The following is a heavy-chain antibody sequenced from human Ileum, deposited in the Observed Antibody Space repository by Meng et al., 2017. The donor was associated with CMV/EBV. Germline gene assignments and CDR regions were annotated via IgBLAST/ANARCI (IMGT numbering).Heavy chain of an antibody. Sequence: STFTFSNYWMHWVRQAPGKGLVWLSRINSDGSSTTYADSVRGRLTISRDNAKNTLYLQMNSLRDEDTAVYYCARGPAYSERWYGLDSWGQGTLVTVSS. V-gene: IGHV3-74*01. CDR2: INSDGSST. CDR3: ARGPAYSERWYGLDS. D-gene: IGHD1-26*01. CDR1: TFTFSNYW. J-gene: IGHJ4*02.